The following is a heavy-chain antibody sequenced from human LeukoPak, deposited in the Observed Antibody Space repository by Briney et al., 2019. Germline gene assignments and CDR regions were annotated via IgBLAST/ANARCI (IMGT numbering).Heavy chain of an antibody. V-gene: IGHV3-21*01. D-gene: IGHD2-2*03. CDR2: ISSSSSYI. CDR1: GFTFSSYS. CDR3: ARVDLVYFDY. J-gene: IGHJ4*02. Sequence: GGSLRLSCAASGFTFSSYSMNWVRQAPGKGLEWVSSISSSSSYIYYADSVKGRFTISRDNSKNTLYLQMNSLRAEDTAVYYCARVDLVYFDYWGQGTLVTVSS.